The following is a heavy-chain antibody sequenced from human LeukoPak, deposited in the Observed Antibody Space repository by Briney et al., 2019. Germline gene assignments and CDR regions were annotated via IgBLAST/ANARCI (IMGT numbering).Heavy chain of an antibody. J-gene: IGHJ5*02. CDR1: GFTVSSNY. CDR3: ARALIYRNWFDP. V-gene: IGHV3-53*05. Sequence: GGSLRLSCAASGFTVSSNYMSWVRQAPGKGLEWVSVIYSGGSTYYADSVKGRFTISRDNSKNTLYLQMNSLRSEDTAVYYCARALIYRNWFDPWGQGTLVTVSS. CDR2: IYSGGST. D-gene: IGHD4-11*01.